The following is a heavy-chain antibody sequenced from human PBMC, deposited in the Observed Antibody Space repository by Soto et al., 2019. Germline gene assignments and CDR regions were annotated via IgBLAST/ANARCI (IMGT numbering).Heavy chain of an antibody. V-gene: IGHV3-48*01. CDR2: ISSTSNTI. CDR3: ARGQLWLRSDY. CDR1: GFTFSSYS. J-gene: IGHJ4*02. D-gene: IGHD5-18*01. Sequence: GSLRLSCEASGFTFSSYSMNWVRQAPGKGLEWLSFISSTSNTIYYADSVKGRSTISRDNAKNSLYLQMNSLRAEDTAVYYCARGQLWLRSDYWGQGTLVTVSS.